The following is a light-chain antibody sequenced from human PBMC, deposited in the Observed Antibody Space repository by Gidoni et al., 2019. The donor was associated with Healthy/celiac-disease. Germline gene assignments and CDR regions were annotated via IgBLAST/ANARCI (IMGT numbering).Light chain of an antibody. Sequence: DIQMTQSPSSLSASVGDRVTIPCRASQSISSYLNWYQQKPGKAPKLLIYAASSLQSGVPSRFSGSGSGTDFTLTISSLQPEDFATYYCQQSYSTPMYSFXQXTKLXIK. CDR1: QSISSY. CDR3: QQSYSTPMYS. V-gene: IGKV1-39*01. J-gene: IGKJ2*03. CDR2: AAS.